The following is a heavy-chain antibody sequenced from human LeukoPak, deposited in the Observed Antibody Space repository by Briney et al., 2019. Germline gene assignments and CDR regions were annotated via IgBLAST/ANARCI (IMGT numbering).Heavy chain of an antibody. D-gene: IGHD1-26*01. Sequence: GGSLRLSCAASGFTFDDYGMSWVRQAPGKGLEWVSGINWNGGSTGYADSVKGRFTISRDNAKNSLYLHVNSLRPEDTAVYYCAKVAEVGATGYYYYMDVWGKGTTVTISS. J-gene: IGHJ6*03. CDR1: GFTFDDYG. V-gene: IGHV3-20*04. CDR2: INWNGGST. CDR3: AKVAEVGATGYYYYMDV.